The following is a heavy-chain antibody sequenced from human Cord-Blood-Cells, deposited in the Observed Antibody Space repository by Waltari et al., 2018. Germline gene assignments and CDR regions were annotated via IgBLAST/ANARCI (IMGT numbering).Heavy chain of an antibody. CDR3: ARVTGENYYWYFDL. CDR1: GFTFSSYS. Sequence: EVQLVESGGGLVKPGGSLRLSCAASGFTFSSYSLNWVRQAPGKGLEWVSSISSSSSYIYYADSVKGRFTISRDNAKNSLYLQMNSLRAEDTAVYYCARVTGENYYWYFDLWGRGTLVTVSS. J-gene: IGHJ2*01. CDR2: ISSSSSYI. D-gene: IGHD7-27*01. V-gene: IGHV3-21*01.